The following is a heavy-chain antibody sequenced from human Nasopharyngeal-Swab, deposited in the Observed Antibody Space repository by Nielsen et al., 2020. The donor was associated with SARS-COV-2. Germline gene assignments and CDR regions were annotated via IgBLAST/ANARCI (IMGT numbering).Heavy chain of an antibody. Sequence: VRQMPGKGLEWMGIIYPGDSDTKYSPSFQGQVSTSVDKSINTAYLQWNSLKASDTATYFCAIDYGSGTYGLDVWGQGTRVTVSS. CDR2: IYPGDSDT. V-gene: IGHV5-51*01. D-gene: IGHD3-10*01. J-gene: IGHJ6*02. CDR3: AIDYGSGTYGLDV.